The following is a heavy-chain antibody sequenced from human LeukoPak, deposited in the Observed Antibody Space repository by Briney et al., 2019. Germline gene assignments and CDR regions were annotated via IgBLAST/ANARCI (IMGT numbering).Heavy chain of an antibody. V-gene: IGHV1-2*04. J-gene: IGHJ4*02. CDR2: INPNSGGA. CDR3: ARGYGETADFDY. D-gene: IGHD4-17*01. Sequence: GASVKVSCKASGYTFTGYYMHWVRQAPGQGLEWMGWINPNSGGANYAQKFQGWVTMTRDTSISTAYMELSRLRSDDTAVYYCARGYGETADFDYCGQRTLVTVSS. CDR1: GYTFTGYY.